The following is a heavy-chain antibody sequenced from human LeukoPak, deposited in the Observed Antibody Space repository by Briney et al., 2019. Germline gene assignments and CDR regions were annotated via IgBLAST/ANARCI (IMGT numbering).Heavy chain of an antibody. CDR1: GFTFSSYS. CDR3: ARGHYSGTYPLHWFDP. Sequence: PGGSLRLSCAASGFTFSSYSMNWVRQAPGKGLEWVSSISSSSYIYYADSVKGRFTISRDNAKNSLYLQMNSPRAEDTAVYYCARGHYSGTYPLHWFDPWGQGTLVTVSS. D-gene: IGHD1-26*01. J-gene: IGHJ5*02. CDR2: ISSSSYI. V-gene: IGHV3-21*01.